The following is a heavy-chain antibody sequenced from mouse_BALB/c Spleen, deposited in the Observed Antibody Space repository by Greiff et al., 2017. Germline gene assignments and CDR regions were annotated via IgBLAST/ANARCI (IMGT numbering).Heavy chain of an antibody. D-gene: IGHD2-2*01. CDR3: ASMGGYEDFDY. CDR1: GFTFSSFG. Sequence: EVKLVESGGGLVQPGGSRKLSCAASGFTFSSFGMHWVRQAPEKGLEWVAYISSGSSTIYYADTVKGRFTISRDNPKNTLFLQMTSLRSEDTAMYYCASMGGYEDFDYWGQGTTLTVSS. CDR2: ISSGSSTI. V-gene: IGHV5-17*02. J-gene: IGHJ2*01.